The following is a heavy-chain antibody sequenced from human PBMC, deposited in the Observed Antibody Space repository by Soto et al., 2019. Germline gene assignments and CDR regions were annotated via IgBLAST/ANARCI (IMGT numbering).Heavy chain of an antibody. D-gene: IGHD3-10*01. Sequence: SETLSLTCTVSGGSISSSSYYWVWIRQPPGKGLEWIGSIYYSGSTYYNPSLKSRVTISVDTSKNQFSLKLSSVTAADTAVYYCASQLMVPGVIIPYYFDYWGQETLVTVS. CDR3: ASQLMVPGVIIPYYFDY. J-gene: IGHJ4*02. V-gene: IGHV4-39*01. CDR2: IYYSGST. CDR1: GGSISSSSYY.